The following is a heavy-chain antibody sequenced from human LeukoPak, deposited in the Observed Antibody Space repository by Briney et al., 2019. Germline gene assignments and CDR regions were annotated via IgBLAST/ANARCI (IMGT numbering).Heavy chain of an antibody. D-gene: IGHD3-22*01. CDR3: ARDPYYYDSSGYYHEDYYYYGMDV. Sequence: GGSLRLSCAASGFTFSSYSMNWVRQAPGKGLEWVSSISSSSSYIYYADSVKGRFTISRDNAKNSLYLQMNSLRAEDTAVYYCARDPYYYDSSGYYHEDYYYYGMDVWGQGTAVTVSS. CDR1: GFTFSSYS. J-gene: IGHJ6*02. V-gene: IGHV3-21*01. CDR2: ISSSSSYI.